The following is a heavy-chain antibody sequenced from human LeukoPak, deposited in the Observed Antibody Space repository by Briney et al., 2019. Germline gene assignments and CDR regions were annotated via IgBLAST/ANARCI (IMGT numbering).Heavy chain of an antibody. V-gene: IGHV4-38-2*01. CDR2: IYHSGST. CDR1: GYSIRSGDY. D-gene: IGHD4-17*01. CDR3: ARNRSVTTTPGFDH. J-gene: IGHJ4*02. Sequence: SETLSLTCAVSGYSIRSGDYWGCIRQSPGKELEWIGSIYHSGSTHYNPSLKSRVTISVDTSNNQFSLMLRSVTAADTAVYYCARNRSVTTTPGFDHWGQGTLVTVSS.